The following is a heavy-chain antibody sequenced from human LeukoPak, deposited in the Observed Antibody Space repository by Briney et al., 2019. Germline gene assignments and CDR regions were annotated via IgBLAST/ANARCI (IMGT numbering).Heavy chain of an antibody. CDR2: IYYSGST. CDR1: GGSISSYY. Sequence: SETLSLTCTVSGGSISSYYWSWIRQPPGKGLEWIGYIYYSGSTNYNPSLKSRVTISVDTSKNQFSLKLSSVTAADTAAYYCARANSSSSLYFDYWGQGTLVTVSS. V-gene: IGHV4-59*01. CDR3: ARANSSSSLYFDY. J-gene: IGHJ4*02. D-gene: IGHD6-6*01.